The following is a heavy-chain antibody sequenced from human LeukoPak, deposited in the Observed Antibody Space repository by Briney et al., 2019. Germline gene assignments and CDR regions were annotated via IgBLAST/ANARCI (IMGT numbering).Heavy chain of an antibody. D-gene: IGHD3-10*01. V-gene: IGHV3-23*01. CDR1: GFTFGDHA. CDR3: AKQPLGSGTPLDY. Sequence: PGGSLRLSCVASGFTFGDHAMNWVRQAPGKGLEWVSFISGGGGTPFYADSVKGRFTVSRDNSKSTLYLQLSSLRADDSAVFYCAKQPLGSGTPLDYWGQGTLVTVSS. J-gene: IGHJ4*02. CDR2: ISGGGGTP.